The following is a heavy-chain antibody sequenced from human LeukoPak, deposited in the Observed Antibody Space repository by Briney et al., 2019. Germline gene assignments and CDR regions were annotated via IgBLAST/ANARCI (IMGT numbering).Heavy chain of an antibody. D-gene: IGHD3-10*01. CDR1: GYCFASYW. J-gene: IGHJ4*02. Sequence: GDSLKISCKGSGYCFASYWIGWVCQLPGKGLDWMEIIYPGDSNTRYSPSFQSQVTISADKSISTAYLQWSSLKASDTAMYYCARGSSGSFDFDSWGRGTLVTVSS. V-gene: IGHV5-51*01. CDR3: ARGSSGSFDFDS. CDR2: IYPGDSNT.